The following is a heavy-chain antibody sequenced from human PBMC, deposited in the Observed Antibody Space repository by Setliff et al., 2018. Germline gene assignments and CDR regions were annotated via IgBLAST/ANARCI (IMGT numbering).Heavy chain of an antibody. J-gene: IGHJ6*03. D-gene: IGHD3-3*01. CDR1: GGSISGYY. V-gene: IGHV4-34*01. CDR3: ARMSGFQYMDV. Sequence: PSETLSLTCTVSGGSISGYYWSWIRQPPGKGLEWIGEINHSGSTNYNPSLKSRVTISVDTSKNQFSLKLSSVTAADTAVYYCARMSGFQYMDVWGKGTTVTV. CDR2: INHSGST.